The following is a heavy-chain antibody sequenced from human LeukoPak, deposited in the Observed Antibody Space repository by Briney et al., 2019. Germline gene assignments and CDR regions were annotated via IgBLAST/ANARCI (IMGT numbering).Heavy chain of an antibody. V-gene: IGHV1-18*01. CDR2: ISAYNGRT. CDR3: ARDGYATGEAHYGLDV. D-gene: IGHD7-27*01. Sequence: ASVKVSCKAPGYTLSTYGISWVRQAPGQGLEWMGWISAYNGRTTYAQNLQGRVTMTTDTSTSKAYMEVRSLTSDDTAVYYCARDGYATGEAHYGLDVWGQGTTVSVSS. J-gene: IGHJ6*02. CDR1: GYTLSTYG.